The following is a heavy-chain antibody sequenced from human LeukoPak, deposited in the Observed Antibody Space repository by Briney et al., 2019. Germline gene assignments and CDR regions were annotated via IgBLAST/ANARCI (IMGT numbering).Heavy chain of an antibody. D-gene: IGHD4-17*01. J-gene: IGHJ4*02. V-gene: IGHV3-23*01. CDR2: ISGSGGGT. CDR1: GFSFSSYA. Sequence: PGGSLRLSCADPGFSFSSYAMSWVRQAPGERLGWVSAISGSGGGTYYADSVKGRFTLSRDNSKNTLYLQMNRLRAEGTAVYYCAKCDYVMVPEYWGQGTLVTVSS. CDR3: AKCDYVMVPEY.